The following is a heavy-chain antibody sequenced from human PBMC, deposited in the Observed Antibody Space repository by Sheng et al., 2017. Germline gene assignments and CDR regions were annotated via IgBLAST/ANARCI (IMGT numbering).Heavy chain of an antibody. J-gene: IGHJ4*02. CDR2: INSGGST. V-gene: IGHV3-66*04. D-gene: IGHD2-2*01. CDR3: ARQGYCSSTSCYYFDY. CDR1: GFTVSSTY. Sequence: EVQLVESGGGLVQPGGSLRLSCAASGFTVSSTYMTWVRQAPGKGLEWVSLINSGGSTYYADSVKGRFTISRDNSKNTLYLQMNSLRAEDTAVYYCARQGYCSSTSCYYFDYWGPGTLVTVSS.